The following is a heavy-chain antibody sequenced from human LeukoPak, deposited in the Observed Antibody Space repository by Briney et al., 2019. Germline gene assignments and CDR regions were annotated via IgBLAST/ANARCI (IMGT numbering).Heavy chain of an antibody. CDR3: ARRGGSYSI. V-gene: IGHV4-34*01. D-gene: IGHD1-26*01. J-gene: IGHJ3*02. CDR1: GGSFSGYY. Sequence: SETLSLTCAVYGGSFSGYYWSWIRQPPGKGLEWIGEINHSGSTNYNPSLKSRVTISVDTSKNQFPLKLSSVTAADTAVYYCARRGGSYSIWGQGTMVTVSS. CDR2: INHSGST.